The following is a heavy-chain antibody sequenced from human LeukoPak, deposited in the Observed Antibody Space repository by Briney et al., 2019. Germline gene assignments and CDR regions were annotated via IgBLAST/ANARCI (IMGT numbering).Heavy chain of an antibody. CDR2: INPNSGGT. D-gene: IGHD3-22*01. J-gene: IGHJ4*02. V-gene: IGHV1-2*02. Sequence: ASVKVSCKASGYTFTGYYMHWVRQTPGQGLEWMGWINPNSGGTNYAQKFQGRVTMTRDTSISTAYMELSRLRSDDTAVYYCARDRLYYDSSGLFDKWGKGTLVTVSS. CDR3: ARDRLYYDSSGLFDK. CDR1: GYTFTGYY.